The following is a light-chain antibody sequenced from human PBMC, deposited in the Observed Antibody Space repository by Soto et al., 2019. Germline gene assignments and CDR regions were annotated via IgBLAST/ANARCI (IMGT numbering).Light chain of an antibody. CDR2: EVS. Sequence: QSALAQPASVSGSPGQSITISCTGTSSDVGSYNLVSWYQQHPGKAPKLMIYEVSKRPSEVSNRFSGSKSGNTASLTISGLQAEDEADYYCCSYAGSSTFDVVFGGGTQLTVL. J-gene: IGLJ2*01. CDR1: SSDVGSYNL. V-gene: IGLV2-23*02. CDR3: CSYAGSSTFDVV.